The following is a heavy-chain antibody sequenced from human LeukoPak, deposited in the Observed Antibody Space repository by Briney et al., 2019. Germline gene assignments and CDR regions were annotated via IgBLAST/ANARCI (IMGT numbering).Heavy chain of an antibody. V-gene: IGHV3-15*01. D-gene: IGHD6-19*01. J-gene: IGHJ6*02. CDR2: IKNEIDGGTT. CDR3: NTVDSGWHPTDYYGMDV. Sequence: PGESLRLSCAASGFTFSNAWMSWVRQTPGKGLQWVGRIKNEIDGGTTDYAAPVKGRFTISRDDSKNTLYLQMDSLKTEDTAVYYCNTVDSGWHPTDYYGMDVWGQGTTVTVS. CDR1: GFTFSNAW.